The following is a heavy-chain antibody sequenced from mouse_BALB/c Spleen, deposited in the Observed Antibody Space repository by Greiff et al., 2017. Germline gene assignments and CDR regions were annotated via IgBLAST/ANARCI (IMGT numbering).Heavy chain of an antibody. V-gene: IGHV5-6-5*01. J-gene: IGHJ2*01. CDR1: GFTFSSYA. CDR2: ISSGGST. CDR3: ARGYYYGYFDY. D-gene: IGHD1-1*01. Sequence: EVMLVESGGGLVKPGGSLKLSCAASGFTFSSYAMSWVRQTPEKRLEWVASISSGGSTYYPDSVKGRFTISRDNARNILYLQMSSLRSEDTAMYYCARGYYYGYFDYWGQGTTLTVSS.